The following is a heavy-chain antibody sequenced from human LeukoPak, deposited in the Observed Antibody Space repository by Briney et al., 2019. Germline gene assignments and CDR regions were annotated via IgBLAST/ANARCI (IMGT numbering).Heavy chain of an antibody. CDR2: ISSSSSYI. CDR1: GFTFSSYS. D-gene: IGHD4-11*01. V-gene: IGHV3-21*01. Sequence: MSGGSLRLSCAASGFTFSSYSMNWVRQAPGKGLEWVSSISSSSSYIYYADSVKGRFTISRDNAKNSLYLQMNSLRAEDTAVYYCARATTRTDYRSYYFDYWGQGTLVTVSS. CDR3: ARATTRTDYRSYYFDY. J-gene: IGHJ4*02.